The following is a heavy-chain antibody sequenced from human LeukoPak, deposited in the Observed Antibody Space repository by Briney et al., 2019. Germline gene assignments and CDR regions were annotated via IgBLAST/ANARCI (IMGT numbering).Heavy chain of an antibody. CDR3: ARSGTTPYYYGMDV. CDR1: GGSISSYY. D-gene: IGHD1-14*01. Sequence: SETLSLTCTVSGGSISSYYWSWIRQPPGKGLEWIGYIYYSGSTNCNPSLKSRVTISVDTSKNQFSLNLSSVTAADTAVYYCARSGTTPYYYGMDVWGQGTTVTVSS. J-gene: IGHJ6*02. V-gene: IGHV4-59*01. CDR2: IYYSGST.